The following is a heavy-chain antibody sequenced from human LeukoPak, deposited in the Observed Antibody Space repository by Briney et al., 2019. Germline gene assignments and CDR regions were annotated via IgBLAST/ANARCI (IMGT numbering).Heavy chain of an antibody. CDR3: AKEDSGYDSNYFDY. V-gene: IGHV3-30-3*01. CDR2: ISYDGSNK. Sequence: PGGSLRLSCAASGFTFSSYAMHWVRQAPGKGLEWVAVISYDGSNKYHADSVKGRFTISRDNSKNTLYLQMNSLRAEDTAVYYCAKEDSGYDSNYFDYWGQGTLVTVSS. CDR1: GFTFSSYA. J-gene: IGHJ4*02. D-gene: IGHD5-12*01.